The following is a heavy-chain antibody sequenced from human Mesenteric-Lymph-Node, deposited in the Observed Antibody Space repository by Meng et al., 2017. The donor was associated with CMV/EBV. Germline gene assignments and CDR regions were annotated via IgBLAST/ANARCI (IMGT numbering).Heavy chain of an antibody. CDR1: GFTFSDYY. Sequence: GGSLRLSCAASGFTFSDYYMSWIRQAPGKGLEWISFISNSGSIVYYADSVKGRFTISRDNAKNSLYLQMSSLRAEDTAVYYCARDLLGGSYGILDYWGQGTLVTVSS. CDR2: ISNSGSIV. V-gene: IGHV3-11*04. CDR3: ARDLLGGSYGILDY. D-gene: IGHD1-26*01. J-gene: IGHJ4*02.